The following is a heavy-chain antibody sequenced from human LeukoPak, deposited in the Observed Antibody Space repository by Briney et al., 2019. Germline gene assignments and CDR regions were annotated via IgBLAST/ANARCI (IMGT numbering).Heavy chain of an antibody. CDR3: ARNYYYDSTRLYYFDY. V-gene: IGHV3-33*01. CDR1: GFTFSSYG. D-gene: IGHD3-22*01. CDR2: IWYDGSNK. J-gene: IGHJ4*02. Sequence: GSLRIFFAASGFTFSSYGIHWVRQAPGKGLGGVAVIWYDGSNKYYLDSVKGRFTISRDNSKNTLYLQMNSLRAEDTAVYYCARNYYYDSTRLYYFDYWGQGTLVTVSS.